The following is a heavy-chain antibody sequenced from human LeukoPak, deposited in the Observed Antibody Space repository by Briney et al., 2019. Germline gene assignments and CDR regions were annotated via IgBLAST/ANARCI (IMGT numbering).Heavy chain of an antibody. Sequence: ASVKVSCKASGYTFTSYGISWVRQAPGQGLEWMGWISAYNGNTNYAQKLQGRVTMTTDTSTSTAYMELRSLRSDDTAVYYCARGESHCSSTSCQFDYWGQGTLVTVSS. CDR1: GYTFTSYG. D-gene: IGHD2-2*01. CDR2: ISAYNGNT. V-gene: IGHV1-18*01. CDR3: ARGESHCSSTSCQFDY. J-gene: IGHJ4*02.